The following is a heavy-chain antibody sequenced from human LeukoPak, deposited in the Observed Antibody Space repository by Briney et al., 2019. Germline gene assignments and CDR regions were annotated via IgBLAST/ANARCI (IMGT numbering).Heavy chain of an antibody. CDR2: ISSNGGST. CDR3: ARRPDYGGTPTFDY. J-gene: IGHJ4*02. V-gene: IGHV3-64*04. CDR1: GFTFSSYA. D-gene: IGHD4-23*01. Sequence: GGSLRLSCSASGFTFSSYAMHWVRQAPGKGLEYVSAISSNGGSTYYADSVKGRFTISRDNSKNTVYLQMNSLTAEDTAVYFCARRPDYGGTPTFDYWGQGTLVTVSS.